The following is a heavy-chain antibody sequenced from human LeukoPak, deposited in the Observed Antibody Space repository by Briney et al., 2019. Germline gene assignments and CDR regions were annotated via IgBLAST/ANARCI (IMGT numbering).Heavy chain of an antibody. D-gene: IGHD5-12*01. Sequence: PGGSLRLSCAASGFTFSSYWMHWVRQAPGKGLVWVSRINSDGSSTSYADSVKGRFTISRDNAKNTLFLQMNSLRVEDTALYYCAREGRVSGYDFDCWGQGTLVTVSS. V-gene: IGHV3-74*01. CDR2: INSDGSST. J-gene: IGHJ4*02. CDR1: GFTFSSYW. CDR3: AREGRVSGYDFDC.